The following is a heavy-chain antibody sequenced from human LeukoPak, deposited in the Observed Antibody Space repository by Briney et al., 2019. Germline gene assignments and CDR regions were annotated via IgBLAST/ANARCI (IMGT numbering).Heavy chain of an antibody. Sequence: ASVKVSCKASGYSLNAYYMHWVRQAPGQGLEWMGWINPHSGGTSYAQKFQGRVTMTRDTSISTAYMELSRLRSDDSAVYYCARYSALGGGFDYWGQGTLVTVSS. CDR3: ARYSALGGGFDY. CDR2: INPHSGGT. J-gene: IGHJ4*02. V-gene: IGHV1-2*02. CDR1: GYSLNAYY. D-gene: IGHD3-16*01.